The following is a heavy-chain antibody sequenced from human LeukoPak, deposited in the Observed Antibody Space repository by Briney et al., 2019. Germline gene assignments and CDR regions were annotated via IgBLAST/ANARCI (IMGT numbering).Heavy chain of an antibody. CDR3: ASAWELLRPVSDY. V-gene: IGHV3-30*02. Sequence: GGSLRLSCAASGFTFSSYGMHWVRQAPGKGLEWVAFIRYDGSNKYYADSVKGRFTISRDNSENTLYLQMNSLRAEDTAVYYCASAWELLRPVSDYWGQGTLVTVSS. J-gene: IGHJ4*02. D-gene: IGHD1-26*01. CDR2: IRYDGSNK. CDR1: GFTFSSYG.